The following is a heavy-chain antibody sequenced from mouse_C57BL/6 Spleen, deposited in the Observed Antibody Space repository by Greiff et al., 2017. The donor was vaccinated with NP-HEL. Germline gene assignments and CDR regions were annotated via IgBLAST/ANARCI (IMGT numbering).Heavy chain of an antibody. V-gene: IGHV1-64*01. CDR1: GYTFTSYW. J-gene: IGHJ1*03. CDR2: IHPNSGST. CDR3: ARDYYAPYFDV. Sequence: QVQLQQPGAELVKPGASVKLSCKASGYTFTSYWMHWVKQRPGQGLEWIGMIHPNSGSTNYNEKFKSKATLTVDKSSSTAYMQLSSLTSEDSAVYYCARDYYAPYFDVWGTGTTVTVSS. D-gene: IGHD1-1*01.